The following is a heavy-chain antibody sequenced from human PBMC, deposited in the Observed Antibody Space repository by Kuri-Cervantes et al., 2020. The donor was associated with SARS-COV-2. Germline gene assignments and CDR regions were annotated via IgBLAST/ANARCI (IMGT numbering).Heavy chain of an antibody. CDR1: GFTFSSYA. Sequence: GESLKISCAASGFTFSSYAMSWVRQAPGKGLEWVSVIYSGGSSTYYADSVKGRFTISRDNSKNTLYLQRNSLRAEDTAVYYCAKDPRAAAAGFDYWGQGTLVTVSS. CDR3: AKDPRAAAAGFDY. CDR2: IYSGGSST. J-gene: IGHJ4*02. D-gene: IGHD6-13*01. V-gene: IGHV3-23*03.